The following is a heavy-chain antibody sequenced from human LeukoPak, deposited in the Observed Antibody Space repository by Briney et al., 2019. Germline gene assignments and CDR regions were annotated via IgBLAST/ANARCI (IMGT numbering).Heavy chain of an antibody. V-gene: IGHV3-48*02. CDR1: GFIFSDHY. J-gene: IGHJ4*02. CDR2: ISSSSKTI. Sequence: GGSLRLSCAASGFIFSDHYMDWVRQAPGKGLEWVSYISSSSKTIYYADSVKGRFTISRDNAKNSLYLQMNSLRDEDSAVYYFARDQGIFDYWGRGTLVSVSS. CDR3: ARDQGIFDY.